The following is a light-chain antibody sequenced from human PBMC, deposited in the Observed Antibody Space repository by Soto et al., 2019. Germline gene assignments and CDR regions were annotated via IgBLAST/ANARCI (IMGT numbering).Light chain of an antibody. CDR2: DAS. V-gene: IGKV1-5*01. J-gene: IGKJ1*01. CDR1: QSIDQK. Sequence: DIRLTQSPSTQSASIGDRVTITCQASQSIDQKLAWYQQKPGQAPKLLIFDASTLESGVPSRFSGSGSGTDFSLSINSLQPDDLATHYCQQYDLYWTFGQGTKVEI. CDR3: QQYDLYWT.